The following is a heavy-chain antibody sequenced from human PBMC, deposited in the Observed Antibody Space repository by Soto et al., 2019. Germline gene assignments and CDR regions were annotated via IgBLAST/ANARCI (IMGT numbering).Heavy chain of an antibody. CDR1: GLTFSTYA. CDR3: AKSTVGLVGYTSDYYGLDV. J-gene: IGHJ6*02. V-gene: IGHV3-23*01. D-gene: IGHD5-12*01. Sequence: EVHLLESGGDLVQPGGSLRLSCTASGLTFSTYAMSWVRQAPGKGLEWVSAIGGSGTGGRTYYADSVNGRITISRDNSRNTVDLLMNSLRAGDTSVYYGAKSTVGLVGYTSDYYGLDVWCQGATASGSS. CDR2: IGGSGTGGRT.